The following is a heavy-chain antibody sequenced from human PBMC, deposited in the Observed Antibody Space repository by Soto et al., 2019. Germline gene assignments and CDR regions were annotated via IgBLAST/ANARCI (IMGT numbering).Heavy chain of an antibody. CDR1: GGTFSSYA. CDR2: IIPIFGTA. D-gene: IGHD6-6*01. CDR3: ARDRVGHSSSSAFDI. Sequence: ASVKVSCKASGGTFSSYAISWVRQAPGQGLEWMGGIIPIFGTANYAQKFQGRVTITADESTSTAYMELSSLRSEDTAVYYCARDRVGHSSSSAFDIWGQGTMVTVSS. V-gene: IGHV1-69*13. J-gene: IGHJ3*02.